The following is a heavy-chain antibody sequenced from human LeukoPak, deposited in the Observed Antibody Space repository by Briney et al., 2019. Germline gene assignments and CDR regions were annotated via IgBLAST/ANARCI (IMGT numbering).Heavy chain of an antibody. Sequence: SETLSLTCTVSGGSISYYYWSWIRQPPGKGLEWIGYIYYSGSTNYNPSLKSRVTISVDTPKNQFSLNLTSVTTADTAVYYCARVSCSSTSCPRRDALDVWGQGTMVTVSS. CDR1: GGSISYYY. CDR3: ARVSCSSTSCPRRDALDV. CDR2: IYYSGST. D-gene: IGHD2-2*01. J-gene: IGHJ3*01. V-gene: IGHV4-59*01.